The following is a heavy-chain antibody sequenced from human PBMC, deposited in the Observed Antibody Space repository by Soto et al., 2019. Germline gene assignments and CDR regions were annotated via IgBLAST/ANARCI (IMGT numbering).Heavy chain of an antibody. CDR2: IAPGNGNT. J-gene: IGHJ4*02. Sequence: GASVKVSCKASGYTFTDSAIHWVRQAPGQSLELLGWIAPGNGNTKYSQKFQGRVTITRDTSATTAYMELSSLRSEDTDVYYCAKGSRMWTPDYWGQGTLVTVSS. CDR3: AKGSRMWTPDY. CDR1: GYTFTDSA. D-gene: IGHD2-21*01. V-gene: IGHV1-3*01.